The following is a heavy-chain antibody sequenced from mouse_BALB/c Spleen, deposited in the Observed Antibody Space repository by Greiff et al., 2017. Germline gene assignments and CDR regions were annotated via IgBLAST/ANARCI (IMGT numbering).Heavy chain of an antibody. J-gene: IGHJ4*01. D-gene: IGHD2-1*01. Sequence: EVKVVESGGGLVKPGGSLKLSCAASGFTFSDYYMYWVRQTPEKRLEWVATISDGGSYTYYPDSVKGRFTISRDNAKNNLYLQMSSLKSEDTAMYYCARGLYGNYVRYYAMDYWGQGTSVTVSS. CDR2: ISDGGSYT. CDR3: ARGLYGNYVRYYAMDY. CDR1: GFTFSDYY. V-gene: IGHV5-4*02.